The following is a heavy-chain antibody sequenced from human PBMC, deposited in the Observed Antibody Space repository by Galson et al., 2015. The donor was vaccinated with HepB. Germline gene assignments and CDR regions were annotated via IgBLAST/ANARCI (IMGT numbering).Heavy chain of an antibody. CDR2: MRYDGSNK. Sequence: SLRLSCAASGFTFSSYGMHWVRQAPGKGLEWVAFMRYDGSNKYYADSVKGRFTISRDNSKNTLYLQMNSLRAEDTAVYYCAKSPRFIAAAGYFDYWGQGTLVTVSS. CDR1: GFTFSSYG. CDR3: AKSPRFIAAAGYFDY. V-gene: IGHV3-30*02. D-gene: IGHD6-13*01. J-gene: IGHJ4*02.